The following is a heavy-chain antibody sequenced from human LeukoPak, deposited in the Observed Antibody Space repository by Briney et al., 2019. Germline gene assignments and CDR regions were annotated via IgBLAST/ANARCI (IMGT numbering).Heavy chain of an antibody. J-gene: IGHJ3*02. Sequence: GESLEISCKGLGYSFSTRWIGWVRQMYGKGLEWMGIIDAGYSDTRYSASFQGQVTISADKSISTAYLQWSSLKASDTAMYYCVRPPFIWGQGTMVIVSS. CDR3: VRPPFI. V-gene: IGHV5-51*01. CDR1: GYSFSTRW. CDR2: IDAGYSDT.